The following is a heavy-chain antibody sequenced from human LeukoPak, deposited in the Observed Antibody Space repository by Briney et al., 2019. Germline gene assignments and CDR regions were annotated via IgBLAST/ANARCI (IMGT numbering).Heavy chain of an antibody. Sequence: GGSLRLSCAASGFTFSSYSMNWVRQAPGKGLEWVSSISSSSSYIYYADSVKGRFTISRDNAKNSLYLQMNSLRAEDTVVYYCARCDSSGSFYFDYWGQGTLVTVSS. CDR1: GFTFSSYS. D-gene: IGHD6-19*01. J-gene: IGHJ4*02. CDR2: ISSSSSYI. CDR3: ARCDSSGSFYFDY. V-gene: IGHV3-21*01.